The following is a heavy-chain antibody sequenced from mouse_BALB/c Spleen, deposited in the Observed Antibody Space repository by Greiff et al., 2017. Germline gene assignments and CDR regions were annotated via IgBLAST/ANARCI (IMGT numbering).Heavy chain of an antibody. CDR2: IYPGDGDT. CDR3: ARDYGSLFDY. D-gene: IGHD1-1*01. Sequence: QVQLKQSGPELVKPGASVKISCKASGYAFSSSWMNWVKQRPGQGLEWIGRIYPGDGDTNYNEKFKGKATLTTDKSSSTAYMQLSRLTSEDSAVYFCARDYGSLFDYWGQGTTLTVSS. V-gene: IGHV1-82*01. J-gene: IGHJ2*01. CDR1: GYAFSSSW.